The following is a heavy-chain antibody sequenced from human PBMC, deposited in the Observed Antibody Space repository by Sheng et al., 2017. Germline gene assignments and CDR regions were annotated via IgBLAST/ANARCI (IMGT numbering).Heavy chain of an antibody. CDR2: INPNSGGT. Sequence: QVQLVQSGAEVKKPGASVKVSCKASGYTFTGYYMHWVRQAPGQGLEWMGWINPNSGGTNYAQKFQGRVTMTRDTSISTAYMELSRLRSDDTAVYYCARAGDSSGSRGTLYYFDYWGQGTLVTVSS. D-gene: IGHD3-22*01. J-gene: IGHJ4*02. CDR3: ARAGDSSGSRGTLYYFDY. V-gene: IGHV1-2*02. CDR1: GYTFTGYY.